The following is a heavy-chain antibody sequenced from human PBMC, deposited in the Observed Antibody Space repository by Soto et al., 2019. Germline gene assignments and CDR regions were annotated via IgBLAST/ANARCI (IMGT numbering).Heavy chain of an antibody. D-gene: IGHD3-22*01. CDR2: IIPIFGTA. J-gene: IGHJ4*02. CDR3: ASYYYDSSGYYYAQFDY. CDR1: GGTFSSYA. V-gene: IGHV1-69*06. Sequence: QVQLVQPGAEVKKPGSSVKVSCKASGGTFSSYAISWVRQAPGQGLEWMGGIIPIFGTANYAQKFQGRVTITADKSTSTAYMELSSLRSEDTAVYYCASYYYDSSGYYYAQFDYWGQGTLVTVSS.